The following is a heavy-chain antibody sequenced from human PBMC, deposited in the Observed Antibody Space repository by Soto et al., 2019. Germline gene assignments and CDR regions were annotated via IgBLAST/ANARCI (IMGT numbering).Heavy chain of an antibody. Sequence: QLQLQESGPGLVKPSETLSLTCTVSGDSISSNNYHWGWIRQPPGKGLEWIGSMYHSGNTYHNPSLKSRVTISVDTAKNRLSLNLRSVTAADTAVYYCARHRGPTGPNYWGQGTLVTVSS. D-gene: IGHD3-10*01. CDR2: MYHSGNT. J-gene: IGHJ4*02. V-gene: IGHV4-39*01. CDR3: ARHRGPTGPNY. CDR1: GDSISSNNYH.